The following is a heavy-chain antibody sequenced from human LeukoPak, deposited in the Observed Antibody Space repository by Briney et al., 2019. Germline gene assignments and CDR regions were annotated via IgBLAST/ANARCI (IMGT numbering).Heavy chain of an antibody. CDR3: AREGPYDFWSGYYPPPRFFDY. V-gene: IGHV4-31*03. CDR1: GGSISSGGYY. Sequence: PSQTLSLTCTVSGGSISSGGYYWSWIRQHPGKGLEWIGYIYYSGSTYYNPSLKSRVTISVDTSKNQFSLKLSSVTAADTAVYYCAREGPYDFWSGYYPPPRFFDYWGQGTLVTVSS. J-gene: IGHJ4*02. D-gene: IGHD3-3*01. CDR2: IYYSGST.